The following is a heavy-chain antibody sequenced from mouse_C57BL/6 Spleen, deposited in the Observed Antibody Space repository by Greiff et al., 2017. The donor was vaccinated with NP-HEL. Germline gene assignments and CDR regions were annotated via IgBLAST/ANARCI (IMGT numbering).Heavy chain of an antibody. J-gene: IGHJ2*01. V-gene: IGHV14-4*01. CDR1: GFNIKDDY. Sequence: EVQLQESGAELVRPGASVKLSCTASGFNIKDDYMHWVKQRPEQGLEWIGWIDPENGDTEYASKFQGKATITADTSSNTAYLQLSSLTSEDTAVYYCTTSVITTVVAPYYFDYWGQGTTLTVSS. CDR3: TTSVITTVVAPYYFDY. CDR2: IDPENGDT. D-gene: IGHD1-1*01.